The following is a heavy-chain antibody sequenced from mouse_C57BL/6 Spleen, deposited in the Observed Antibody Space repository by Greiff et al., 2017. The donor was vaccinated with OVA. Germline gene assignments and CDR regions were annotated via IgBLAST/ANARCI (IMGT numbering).Heavy chain of an antibody. CDR2: IDPSDSYT. J-gene: IGHJ3*01. CDR3: GTGFAY. Sequence: VQLQQPGAELVRPGTSVKSSCKASGYTFTSYWMHWVKQRPGQGLEWIGVIDPSDSYTNYNQKFKGKATLTVDTSSSTAYMQLSSLTSEDSAVYYCGTGFAYWGQGTLVTVSA. V-gene: IGHV1-59*01. CDR1: GYTFTSYW.